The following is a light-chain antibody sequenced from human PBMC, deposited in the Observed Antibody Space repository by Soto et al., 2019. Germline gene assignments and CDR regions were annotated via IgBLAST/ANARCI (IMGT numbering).Light chain of an antibody. CDR3: QQSYSTLTWR. CDR2: AAS. J-gene: IGKJ1*01. CDR1: QSISSY. Sequence: DIQITQSPSSLSASVGDRVTITCRASQSISSYLNWYQQKPGKAPKLLIYAASSLQSGVPSRFSGSGSGTDFTLTISSLXPEDFATYYCQQSYSTLTWRFGQGTKVDIK. V-gene: IGKV1-39*01.